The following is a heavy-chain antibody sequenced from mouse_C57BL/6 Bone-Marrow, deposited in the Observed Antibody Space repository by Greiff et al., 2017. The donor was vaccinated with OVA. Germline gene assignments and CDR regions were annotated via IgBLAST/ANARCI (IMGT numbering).Heavy chain of an antibody. CDR2: IDPENGDT. D-gene: IGHD2-2*01. J-gene: IGHJ1*03. CDR3: TTSCGWLRGWYFDV. CDR1: GFNIQDDY. V-gene: IGHV14-4*01. Sequence: EVQLQQSGAELVRPGASVKLSCTASGFNIQDDYMHWVKQRPEQGLEWIGWIDPENGDTEYASKFQGKATITADPSSNTAYLQLSSLTAEDTAVYYCTTSCGWLRGWYFDVWGTGTTVTVSS.